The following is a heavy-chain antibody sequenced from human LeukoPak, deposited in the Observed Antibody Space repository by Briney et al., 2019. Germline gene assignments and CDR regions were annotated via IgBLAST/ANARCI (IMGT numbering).Heavy chain of an antibody. J-gene: IGHJ6*02. V-gene: IGHV4-59*12. Sequence: PSETLSLTCTVSGGSISSYYWSWIRQPPGKGLEWIGYISHSGSTNYNPSLKSRVTISVDTSKNQYSLKLTSVTAADTAVYYCARGGSGIYVSEEYHYYYGMDVWGQGTTVTVSS. CDR1: GGSISSYY. CDR3: ARGGSGIYVSEEYHYYYGMDV. CDR2: ISHSGST. D-gene: IGHD3-10*01.